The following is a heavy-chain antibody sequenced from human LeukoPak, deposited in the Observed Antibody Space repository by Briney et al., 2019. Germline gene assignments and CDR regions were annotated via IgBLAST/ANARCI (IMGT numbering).Heavy chain of an antibody. D-gene: IGHD2-2*01. CDR2: IYPGDSDT. Sequence: GESLKISCKGSGYSFTSYWIAWVRQMPGKGLEWMGIIYPGDSDTRYSPFFQGQVTISADKSIDTAYVQWSSLKASDTAMYYCARIRVPAAIKDAFDIWGQGTMVTVSS. J-gene: IGHJ3*02. CDR1: GYSFTSYW. CDR3: ARIRVPAAIKDAFDI. V-gene: IGHV5-51*01.